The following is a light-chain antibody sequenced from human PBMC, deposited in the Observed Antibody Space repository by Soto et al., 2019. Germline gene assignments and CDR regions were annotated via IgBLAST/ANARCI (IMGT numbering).Light chain of an antibody. CDR1: QSVISSY. V-gene: IGKV3D-20*02. Sequence: EIVLTQSPGTLSLSPGERATLSCRASQSVISSYLAWYQQKPGQAPRLLIYATSNRATGIPARFSGSGSGTDFTLTISSLEPEDFSVYYCQQRYNWPVTFGQGTRLEIK. CDR2: ATS. CDR3: QQRYNWPVT. J-gene: IGKJ5*01.